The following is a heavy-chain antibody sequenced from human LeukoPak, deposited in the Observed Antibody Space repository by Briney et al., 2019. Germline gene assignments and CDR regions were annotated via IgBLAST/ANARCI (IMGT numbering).Heavy chain of an antibody. J-gene: IGHJ4*02. Sequence: SETLSLTCAVSGGSISSGGYSWSWIRQPPGKGLEWIGYIYYSGSTYYNPSLKSRVIISVDTSKNQFSLKLSSVTAADTAVYYCATSSGSYVFDYWGQGTLVTVSS. D-gene: IGHD3-10*01. CDR3: ATSSGSYVFDY. V-gene: IGHV4-31*11. CDR2: IYYSGST. CDR1: GGSISSGGYS.